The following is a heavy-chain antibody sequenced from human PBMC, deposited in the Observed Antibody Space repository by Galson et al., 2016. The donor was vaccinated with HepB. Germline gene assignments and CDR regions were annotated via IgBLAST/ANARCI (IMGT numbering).Heavy chain of an antibody. J-gene: IGHJ6*02. V-gene: IGHV6-1*01. CDR3: ARDSGSSSSDYRHYYYYYGMDV. CDR1: GDSVSSNSAA. Sequence: CAISGDSVSSNSAAWNWIRQSPSRGLEWLGRTYYRSKWYKDYAVSVKSRITINPDTSKNQFSLQLNSMTPEDTAIYYWARDSGSSSSDYRHYYYYYGMDVWGQGTTVTVS. D-gene: IGHD3-10*01. CDR2: TYYRSKWYK.